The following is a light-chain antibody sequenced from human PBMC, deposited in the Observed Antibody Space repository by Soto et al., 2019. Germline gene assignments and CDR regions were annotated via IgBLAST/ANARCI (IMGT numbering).Light chain of an antibody. V-gene: IGKV3-15*01. J-gene: IGKJ2*02. Sequence: EIVLTQSPATLSVSPGERATLSCRASQSVSSNLAWYQQKPGQAPRLLLYGASTRATGIPDRFSGSGSGTDFTLTISRLQSEDFAVYYCQQYNNWPPCTFGQGTKLEIK. CDR2: GAS. CDR1: QSVSSN. CDR3: QQYNNWPPCT.